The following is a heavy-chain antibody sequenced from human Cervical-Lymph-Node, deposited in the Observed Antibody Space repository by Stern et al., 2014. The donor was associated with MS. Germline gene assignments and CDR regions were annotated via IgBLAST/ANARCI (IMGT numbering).Heavy chain of an antibody. CDR2: IYYSGST. CDR1: GGSISSSSYY. V-gene: IGHV4-39*01. J-gene: IGHJ4*02. D-gene: IGHD1-26*01. Sequence: QVQLQESGPGLVKPSETLSLTCTVSGGSISSSSYYWGWIRQPPGKGLEWIGSIYYSGSTYYNPSLKSRVTISVDTSQKQFSPQLSSVTAADTAVYYCARQSLSGSYYFDYWGQGTLVTVSS. CDR3: ARQSLSGSYYFDY.